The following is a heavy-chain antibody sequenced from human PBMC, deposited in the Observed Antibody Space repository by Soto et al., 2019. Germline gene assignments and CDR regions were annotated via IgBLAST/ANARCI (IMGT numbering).Heavy chain of an antibody. J-gene: IGHJ6*02. V-gene: IGHV5-51*01. D-gene: IGHD6-19*01. CDR3: ARHRAVAGMPDYYYDMDV. CDR1: GYSFSSYW. Sequence: GESLKISCKGSGYSFSSYWIGWVRQMPGKGLEWMGIVHPGNSGTKYSPSFQGQVTISADKSISTAYLQWSSLKASDTAMYYCARHRAVAGMPDYYYDMDVWGQGTTVTVSS. CDR2: VHPGNSGT.